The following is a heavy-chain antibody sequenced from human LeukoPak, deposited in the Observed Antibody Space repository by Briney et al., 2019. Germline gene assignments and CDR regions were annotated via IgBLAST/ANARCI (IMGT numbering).Heavy chain of an antibody. D-gene: IGHD4-23*01. CDR1: GFTFSSYG. Sequence: GGSLRLSCAASGFTFSSYGMHWVRQAPGKGLEWVAFIRYDGSNKYYADSVKGRFTISRDNSKNTLYLQMNSLRAEDTAVYYCARDLEDDYGGIVPSHWGQGTLVTVSS. J-gene: IGHJ4*02. CDR3: ARDLEDDYGGIVPSH. V-gene: IGHV3-30*02. CDR2: IRYDGSNK.